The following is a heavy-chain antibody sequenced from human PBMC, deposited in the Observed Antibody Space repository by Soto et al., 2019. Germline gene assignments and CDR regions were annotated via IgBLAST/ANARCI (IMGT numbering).Heavy chain of an antibody. V-gene: IGHV4-59*01. Sequence: QVQLQESGPGLVKPSETLSLTCTVSGGSISSYYWSWIRQPPGKGLEWIGYIYYSGSTNYNPSLKSRVTISVDTSKHQFSLKLSSVTAADTAVYYCARDGYSYGYPTKNNWCDPLGQGTLVTVSS. CDR1: GGSISSYY. J-gene: IGHJ5*02. CDR3: ARDGYSYGYPTKNNWCDP. CDR2: IYYSGST. D-gene: IGHD5-18*01.